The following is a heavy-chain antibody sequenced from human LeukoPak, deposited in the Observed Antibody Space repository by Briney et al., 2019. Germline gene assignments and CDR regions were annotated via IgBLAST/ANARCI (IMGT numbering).Heavy chain of an antibody. CDR1: GASFTSAY. V-gene: IGHV4-34*01. CDR3: AGVLGTPGP. Sequence: PSETLSLTCALNGASFTSAYWNWIRQPPRQGLEWIGEINHAGTTSYNPSLKSRVTISVAMSKTQFSLNLTSVTAADTAVYYCAGVLGTPGPWGPGTLVTASS. J-gene: IGHJ5*02. D-gene: IGHD2-15*01. CDR2: INHAGTT.